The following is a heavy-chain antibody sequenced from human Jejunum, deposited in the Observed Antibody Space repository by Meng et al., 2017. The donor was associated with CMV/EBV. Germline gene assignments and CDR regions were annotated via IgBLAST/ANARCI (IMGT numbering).Heavy chain of an antibody. J-gene: IGHJ4*02. CDR3: ATGERQWQLLFDC. V-gene: IGHV3-15*01. D-gene: IGHD6-19*01. CDR2: IKSKVDGEAA. Sequence: MSWVRQAPEKGLEWVGRIKSKVDGEAAEYGASVRGRFTISRDDSENTLYLQMNSLDIEDTGVYYCATGERQWQLLFDCWGQGTLVTVSS.